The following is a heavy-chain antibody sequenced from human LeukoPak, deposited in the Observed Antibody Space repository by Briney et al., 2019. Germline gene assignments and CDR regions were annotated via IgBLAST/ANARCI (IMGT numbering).Heavy chain of an antibody. Sequence: SETLSLTCTVSGGSISSYYWSWIRQPPGKGLEWIGYIYYSGSTNYNPSLKSRVTISVDTSKNQFSLKLSSVTAADTAVYYCARDPHYWGQGTPVTVSS. CDR2: IYYSGST. V-gene: IGHV4-59*01. J-gene: IGHJ4*02. CDR1: GGSISSYY. CDR3: ARDPHY.